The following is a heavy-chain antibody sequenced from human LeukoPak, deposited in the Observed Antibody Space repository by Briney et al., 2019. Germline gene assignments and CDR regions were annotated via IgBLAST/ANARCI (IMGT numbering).Heavy chain of an antibody. J-gene: IGHJ4*02. D-gene: IGHD6-19*01. Sequence: GGSLRVSCAASGFNITTYYMNWVRQAARRGLEWVSSISRSSSYIYYADSVKGRFTISRDNAKNSLYLQMNSLRAEDTAVYYCARDRVAVAGTPIDFWGQGTPVTVSS. V-gene: IGHV3-21*01. CDR2: ISRSSSYI. CDR1: GFNITTYY. CDR3: ARDRVAVAGTPIDF.